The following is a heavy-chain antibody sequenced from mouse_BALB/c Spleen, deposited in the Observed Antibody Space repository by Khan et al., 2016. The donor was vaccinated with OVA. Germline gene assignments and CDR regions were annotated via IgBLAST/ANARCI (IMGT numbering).Heavy chain of an antibody. Sequence: QVQLQQSGAELSKPGASVKLSCRTSGYTFTSYWIQWVKQRPGQGLGWIGQIFPVTGTTYYNENFKGKATLTVDTSSSTVYMQLSSLTSEDSAVYFCTRGYFGNYDFAYWGQGTLVTVSA. V-gene: IGHV1S132*01. CDR2: IFPVTGTT. D-gene: IGHD2-1*01. J-gene: IGHJ3*01. CDR3: TRGYFGNYDFAY. CDR1: GYTFTSYW.